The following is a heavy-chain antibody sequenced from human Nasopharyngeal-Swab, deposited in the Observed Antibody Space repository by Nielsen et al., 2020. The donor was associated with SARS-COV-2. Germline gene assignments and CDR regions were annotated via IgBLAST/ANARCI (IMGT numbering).Heavy chain of an antibody. CDR2: IKSKTDGGTT. D-gene: IGHD3-22*01. CDR3: TTSGYDSTSDAFDI. V-gene: IGHV3-15*01. CDR1: GFTFCNAW. J-gene: IGHJ3*02. Sequence: GAALKISCAASGFTFCNAWMSWVRQAPGKGLEWVGRIKSKTDGGTTDYAAPVKGRFTISRDDSKNTLYLQMNSLKAEDTAVYYCTTSGYDSTSDAFDIWGQGTMVTVSS.